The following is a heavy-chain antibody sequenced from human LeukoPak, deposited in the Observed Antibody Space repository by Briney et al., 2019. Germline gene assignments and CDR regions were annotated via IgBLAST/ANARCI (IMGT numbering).Heavy chain of an antibody. CDR2: ISTTSSYI. J-gene: IGHJ6*04. D-gene: IGHD5/OR15-5a*01. CDR3: ARMSSRAVDV. CDR1: GFTFSSYN. V-gene: IGHV3-21*01. Sequence: GGSLRLSCAASGFTFSSYNMNWVRQAPGKGLECVSYISTTSSYISYADSVRGRFTISRDNANNSLYLQMNSLRAEDTAVYYCARMSSRAVDVWGKGTTVTVSS.